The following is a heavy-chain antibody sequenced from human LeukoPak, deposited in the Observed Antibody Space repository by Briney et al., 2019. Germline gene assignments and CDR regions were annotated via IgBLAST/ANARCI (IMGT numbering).Heavy chain of an antibody. Sequence: GRSLRLSCAASGFTFSSYAMHWVRQAPSKGLEWVAVISYDGSNKYYADSVKGRFTISRDNSKNTLYLQMNSLRAEDTAVYYCAREVLAARPLYYYYGMDVWGQGTTVTVSS. D-gene: IGHD6-6*01. CDR3: AREVLAARPLYYYYGMDV. CDR2: ISYDGSNK. V-gene: IGHV3-30-3*01. J-gene: IGHJ6*02. CDR1: GFTFSSYA.